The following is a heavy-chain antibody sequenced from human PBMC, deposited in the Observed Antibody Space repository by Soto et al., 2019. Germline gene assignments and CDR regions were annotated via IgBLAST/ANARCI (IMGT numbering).Heavy chain of an antibody. CDR2: IYYSGST. CDR1: GGSISSSSYY. D-gene: IGHD3-22*01. V-gene: IGHV4-39*01. CDR3: ARHPSRRYYDSSGYYYPLVYGMDV. J-gene: IGHJ6*02. Sequence: SETLSLTCTVSGGSISSSSYYWGWIRQPPGKGLEWIGSIYYSGSTYYNPSLKSRVTISVDTSKNQFSLKLSSVTAADTAVYYCARHPSRRYYDSSGYYYPLVYGMDVWGQGTTVTVAS.